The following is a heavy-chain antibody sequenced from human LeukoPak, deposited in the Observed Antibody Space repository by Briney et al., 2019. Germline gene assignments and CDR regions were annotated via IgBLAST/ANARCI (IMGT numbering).Heavy chain of an antibody. D-gene: IGHD3-3*01. V-gene: IGHV3-23*01. CDR3: AKRRRFLEWLLSPDDAFDI. J-gene: IGHJ3*02. CDR1: GFTFSSYA. Sequence: GGSLRLSCAASGFTFSSYAMSWVRQAPGKGLEWVSAISGSGGSTYYADSVKGRFTISRDNSKNTLYLQMNSLRAEDTAVYYCAKRRRFLEWLLSPDDAFDIWGQGTMVTVSS. CDR2: ISGSGGST.